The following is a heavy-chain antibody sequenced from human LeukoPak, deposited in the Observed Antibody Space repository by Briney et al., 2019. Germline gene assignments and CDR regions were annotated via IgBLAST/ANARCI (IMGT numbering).Heavy chain of an antibody. CDR3: ARDTYYDYIWGSYRYSPFDY. J-gene: IGHJ4*02. D-gene: IGHD3-16*02. CDR2: ISSASGTI. Sequence: PGGSLRLSCAASGFTFSSNSMNWVRQAPGKGLEWVSYISSASGTIYYADSVKGRFTISRDNAKNSLYPQMNSLRAEDTAVYYCARDTYYDYIWGSYRYSPFDYWGQGTLVTVSS. V-gene: IGHV3-48*04. CDR1: GFTFSSNS.